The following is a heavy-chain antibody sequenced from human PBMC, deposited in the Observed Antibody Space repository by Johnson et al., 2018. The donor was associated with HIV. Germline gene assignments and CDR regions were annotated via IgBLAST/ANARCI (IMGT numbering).Heavy chain of an antibody. J-gene: IGHJ3*02. D-gene: IGHD3-22*01. Sequence: VQLVESGGGVQRPGGSLRLSCAASGFTFDDFGMGWVRQAPGKGLEWVSGINWNGGSTSYADSVKGRFTISRDNAKNSLYVQMNSLRAEDTSLYHCARVIGYDSSGKAFEIWGQGTVVTVSS. CDR2: INWNGGST. CDR1: GFTFDDFG. CDR3: ARVIGYDSSGKAFEI. V-gene: IGHV3-20*01.